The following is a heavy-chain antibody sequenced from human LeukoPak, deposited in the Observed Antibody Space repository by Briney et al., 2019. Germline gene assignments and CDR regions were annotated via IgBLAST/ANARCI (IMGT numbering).Heavy chain of an antibody. D-gene: IGHD2-2*01. CDR2: TWYDGSNK. V-gene: IGHV3-33*01. CDR3: ARGGHCSTTSCSNYDGMDV. CDR1: GFTFSSYG. Sequence: PGGSLGLSCAASGFTFSSYGMHWVRQAPGKGLEWVAATWYDGSNKYYADSVKGRFTISRDNSKNTLYLQMNSLRAEDTAVYFCARGGHCSTTSCSNYDGMDVWGQGTTLTVSS. J-gene: IGHJ6*02.